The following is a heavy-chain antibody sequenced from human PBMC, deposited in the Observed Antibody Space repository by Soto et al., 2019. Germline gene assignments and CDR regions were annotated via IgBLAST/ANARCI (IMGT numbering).Heavy chain of an antibody. Sequence: LSLTCAISGDSVSSNSAAWNWIRQSPSRGLEWLGKTYYRSKWDNDYAESVISRITISPDTSKNLFSLQLSSVTPEDTAVYFCARERDTAMVNFMDVWAKGLRSPSP. V-gene: IGHV6-1*01. CDR1: GDSVSSNSAA. D-gene: IGHD5-18*01. J-gene: IGHJ6*02. CDR2: TYYRSKWDN. CDR3: ARERDTAMVNFMDV.